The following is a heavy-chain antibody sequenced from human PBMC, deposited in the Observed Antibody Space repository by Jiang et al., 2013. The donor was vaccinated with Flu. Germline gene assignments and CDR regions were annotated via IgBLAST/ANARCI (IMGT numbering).Heavy chain of an antibody. CDR3: ARDRGYNGGNAFDI. CDR2: MSYSGST. J-gene: IGHJ3*02. Sequence: LLKPSETLSLTCTVSGGSISSSIYYWGWIRQPPGKGLEWIGSMSYSGSTYYNPSLKSRVTISIDMSKNQFSLRLSSVTAADTAVYYCARDRGYNGGNAFDIWGQGTMVTVSS. D-gene: IGHD5-24*01. CDR1: GGSISSSIYY. V-gene: IGHV4-39*07.